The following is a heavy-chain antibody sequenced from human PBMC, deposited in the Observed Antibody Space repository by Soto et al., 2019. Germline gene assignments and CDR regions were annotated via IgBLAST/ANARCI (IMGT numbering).Heavy chain of an antibody. V-gene: IGHV4-30-2*01. CDR3: ASQKLDVPAYFDY. Sequence: PSETLSLTCAVSGGSISSGGYSWSWIRQPPGKGLEWIGYIYHSGSTYYNPSLKSRVTISVDRSKNQFSLRLSSVTAADTAVYYCASQKLDVPAYFDYWGQGALVT. J-gene: IGHJ4*02. D-gene: IGHD1-1*01. CDR2: IYHSGST. CDR1: GGSISSGGYS.